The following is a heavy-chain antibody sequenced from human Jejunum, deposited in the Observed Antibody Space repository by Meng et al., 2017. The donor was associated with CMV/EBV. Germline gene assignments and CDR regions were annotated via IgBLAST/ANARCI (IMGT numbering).Heavy chain of an antibody. CDR2: IYYSGRT. CDR3: ARDYYDRSGSYWDAFDI. J-gene: IGHJ3*02. V-gene: IGHV4-39*07. CDR1: SSSSYY. Sequence: SSSSYYWGWIRQPPGKGLEWIGSIYYSGRTHYNPSLESRVSMSVDTSKKQFSLKLSSVTAADTAVYYCARDYYDRSGSYWDAFDIWGQGTMVTVSS. D-gene: IGHD3-22*01.